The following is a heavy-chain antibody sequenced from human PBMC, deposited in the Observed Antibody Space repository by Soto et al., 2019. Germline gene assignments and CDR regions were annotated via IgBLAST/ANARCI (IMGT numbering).Heavy chain of an antibody. D-gene: IGHD3-3*01. V-gene: IGHV1-3*01. CDR1: GYTFTSYT. CDR2: INAGNGDT. J-gene: IGHJ4*02. Sequence: ASVKVSCKASGYTFTSYTMHWVRQAPGQRLEWMGWINAGNGDTKYSQNFQGRVIITRDTSASTAYMDLSSLTSEDTAVYYCARSTIFGIIIGGYFNYWGQGTLVTVSS. CDR3: ARSTIFGIIIGGYFNY.